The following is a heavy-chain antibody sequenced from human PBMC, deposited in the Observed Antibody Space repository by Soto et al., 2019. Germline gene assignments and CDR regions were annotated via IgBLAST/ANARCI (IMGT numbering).Heavy chain of an antibody. CDR1: GFTFSSYW. V-gene: IGHV3-7*03. D-gene: IGHD2-2*03. CDR2: IKQDGSEK. CDR3: ARDGYCSSTSCLYYYYGMDV. Sequence: PGGSLRLSCAASGFTFSSYWMSWVRQAPGQGLEWVANIKQDGSEKYYVDSVKGRFTISRDNAKNSLYLQTNSLRAEDTAVYYCARDGYCSSTSCLYYYYGMDVWGQGTTVTVSS. J-gene: IGHJ6*02.